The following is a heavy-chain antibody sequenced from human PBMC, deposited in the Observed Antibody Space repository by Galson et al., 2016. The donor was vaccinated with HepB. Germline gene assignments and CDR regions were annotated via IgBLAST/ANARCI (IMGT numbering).Heavy chain of an antibody. D-gene: IGHD1-26*01. CDR2: IWHDGSNE. CDR1: GFMFTNYG. J-gene: IGHJ4*01. Sequence: SLRLSCAASGFMFTNYGMHWVRQAPGRGLEWVAVIWHDGSNEKYAESMEGRFTISRDNSRNTLYLEMNSLRVEDTAIYHCVRSAGYYYFDHWGRGALVTVSP. V-gene: IGHV3-33*01. CDR3: VRSAGYYYFDH.